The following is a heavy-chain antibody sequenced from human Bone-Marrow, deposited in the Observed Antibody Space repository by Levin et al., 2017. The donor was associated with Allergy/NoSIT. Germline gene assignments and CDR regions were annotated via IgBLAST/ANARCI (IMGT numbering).Heavy chain of an antibody. CDR1: GFTFSDYY. V-gene: IGHV3-11*01. CDR3: VREKGVLVIEMEDSYFDF. J-gene: IGHJ6*02. CDR2: ISASGTTK. D-gene: IGHD3-16*02. Sequence: PGGSLRLSCAASGFTFSDYYMGWIRQTPGKGLEWVAEISASGTTKNYADSVKGRFTISRDNAKNSLFLHMSSLRPEDAAIYYCVREKGVLVIEMEDSYFDFWGQGTTVTVSS.